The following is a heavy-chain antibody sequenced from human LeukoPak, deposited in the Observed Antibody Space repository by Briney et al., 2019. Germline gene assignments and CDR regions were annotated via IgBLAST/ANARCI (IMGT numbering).Heavy chain of an antibody. CDR3: AREWLFRFDP. D-gene: IGHD2-21*01. Sequence: SETLSLTCTVSGGSISSGSYYWSWIRQPAGKGLEWIGRIYTSGSTNYNPSLKSRVTISVDTSKNQFSLKLSSVTAADTAVYYCAREWLFRFDPWGQGTLVTVSS. V-gene: IGHV4-61*02. J-gene: IGHJ5*02. CDR1: GGSISSGSYY. CDR2: IYTSGST.